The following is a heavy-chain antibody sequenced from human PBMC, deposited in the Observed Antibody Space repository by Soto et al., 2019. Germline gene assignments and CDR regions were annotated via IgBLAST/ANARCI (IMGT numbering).Heavy chain of an antibody. D-gene: IGHD6-19*01. CDR1: GGSISSYY. J-gene: IGHJ4*02. Sequence: QVQLQESGPGLVKPSETLSLTCTVSGGSISSYYWSWIRQPPGKGLEWIGYIYYSGSTNYNPSLKSRVTISVDTSKNQFSLKLSSVTAADTAVYYCARAQWLPVRVDYWGQGTLVTVSS. CDR3: ARAQWLPVRVDY. CDR2: IYYSGST. V-gene: IGHV4-59*01.